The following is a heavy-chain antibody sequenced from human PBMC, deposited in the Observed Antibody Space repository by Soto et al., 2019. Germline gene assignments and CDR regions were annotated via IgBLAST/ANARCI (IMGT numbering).Heavy chain of an antibody. CDR3: AKDSGIPGSTTGCSWPDS. D-gene: IGHD3-10*02. J-gene: IGHJ4*02. CDR2: IDASGSRT. V-gene: IGHV3-23*01. Sequence: GGSLILSCAASGFTFASYAMAWVRQAPGKGVEWVSGIDASGSRTYYSDSVKGRFTISRDNSRNKLFLEIDNLRGEDTAIYYYAKDSGIPGSTTGCSWPDSWGQGTLVTVSS. CDR1: GFTFASYA.